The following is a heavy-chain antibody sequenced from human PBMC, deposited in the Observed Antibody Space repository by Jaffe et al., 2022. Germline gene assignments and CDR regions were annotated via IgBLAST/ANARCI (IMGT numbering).Heavy chain of an antibody. J-gene: IGHJ5*02. CDR2: IYTSGST. D-gene: IGHD6-13*01. V-gene: IGHV4-61*02. Sequence: QVQLQESGPGLVKPSQTLSLTCTVSGGSISSGSYYWSWIRQPAGKGLEWIGRIYTSGSTNYNPSLKSRVTISVDTSKNQFSLKLSSVTAADTAVYYCARELVRAAAGTRWFDPWGQGTLVTVSS. CDR1: GGSISSGSYY. CDR3: ARELVRAAAGTRWFDP.